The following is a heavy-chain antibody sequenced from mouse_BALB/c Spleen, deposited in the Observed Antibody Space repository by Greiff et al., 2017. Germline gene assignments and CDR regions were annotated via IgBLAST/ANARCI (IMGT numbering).Heavy chain of an antibody. J-gene: IGHJ4*01. V-gene: IGHV2-6-7*01. CDR2: IWGDGST. CDR3: AIYGNSYAMDY. CDR1: GFSLTGYG. Sequence: QVQLQQSGPGLVAPSQSLSITCTVSGFSLTGYGVNWVRRPPGKGLEWLGMIWGDGSTDYNSALKSRLSISKDNSKSQVFLKMNSLQTDDTARYYCAIYGNSYAMDYWGQGTSVTVSS. D-gene: IGHD2-1*01.